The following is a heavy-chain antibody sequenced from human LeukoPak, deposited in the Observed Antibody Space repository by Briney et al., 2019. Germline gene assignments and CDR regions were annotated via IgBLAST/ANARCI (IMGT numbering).Heavy chain of an antibody. V-gene: IGHV1-2*02. CDR2: INPNSGGT. CDR1: GYTFTGYY. D-gene: IGHD6-13*01. Sequence: GASVKVSCKASGYTFTGYYMHWVRQAPGQGLDWMGWINPNSGGTNYAQKFQGRVTMTRDTSISTAYMELSRLRSDDTAVYYCARDRRWFGSSSWSLLDYWGQGTLVTVSS. CDR3: ARDRRWFGSSSWSLLDY. J-gene: IGHJ4*02.